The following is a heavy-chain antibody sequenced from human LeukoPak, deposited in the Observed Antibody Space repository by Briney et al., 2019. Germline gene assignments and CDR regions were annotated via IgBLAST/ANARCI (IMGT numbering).Heavy chain of an antibody. CDR3: AKAYGDYGAGYYYGMDV. J-gene: IGHJ6*02. CDR1: GFTLSSYA. CDR2: ISGSGGST. D-gene: IGHD4-17*01. Sequence: GGSLRLSCAASGFTLSSYAMSWVRQAPGKGLEWVSAISGSGGSTYYADSVKGRFTISRDNSKNTLYLQMNSLRAEDTAVYYCAKAYGDYGAGYYYGMDVWGQGTTVTASS. V-gene: IGHV3-23*01.